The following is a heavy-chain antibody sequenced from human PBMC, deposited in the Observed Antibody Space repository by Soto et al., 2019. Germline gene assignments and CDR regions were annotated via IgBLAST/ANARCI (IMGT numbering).Heavy chain of an antibody. J-gene: IGHJ4*02. D-gene: IGHD2-15*01. V-gene: IGHV3-23*01. CDR1: GFTFTNYA. CDR3: AKGGTAYCSGGTCYHPFDY. CDR2: ISGTGEKT. Sequence: EVQLLESGGGLVQPGGSLRLSCAASGFTFTNYAMHWVRQTPGKGLEWVSTISGTGEKTFYADAVKGRFTISRDNPKSTLFVQMNSLEAEDTAVYYCAKGGTAYCSGGTCYHPFDYWGQGTLVTVSS.